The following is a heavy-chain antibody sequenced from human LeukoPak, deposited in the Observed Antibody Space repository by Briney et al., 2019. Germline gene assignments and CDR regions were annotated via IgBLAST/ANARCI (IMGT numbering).Heavy chain of an antibody. V-gene: IGHV3-21*01. CDR3: ASLDRGRYYSFDC. CDR1: GFTFSSYN. Sequence: GGSLRLSCAASGFTFSSYNMNWVRQAPGKGLEWVSSITSSSSYIYYADSVKGRFTISRDNAKNSLYLQMNSLRAEDTAVYYCASLDRGRYYSFDCWGQGTLVTVSS. CDR2: ITSSSSYI. D-gene: IGHD1-26*01. J-gene: IGHJ4*02.